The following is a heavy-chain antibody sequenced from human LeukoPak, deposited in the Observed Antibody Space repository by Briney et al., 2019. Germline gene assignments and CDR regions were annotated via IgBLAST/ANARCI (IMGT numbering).Heavy chain of an antibody. J-gene: IGHJ4*02. D-gene: IGHD2-15*01. V-gene: IGHV3-66*01. CDR3: ARICSGGSCYPAGLDY. Sequence: GGSLRLSCAASGFTFSNAWMSWVRQAPGKGLEWVSVIYSGGSTYYADSVKGRFTISRDNSKNTLYLQMNSLRAEDTAVYYCARICSGGSCYPAGLDYWGQGTLVTVSS. CDR2: IYSGGST. CDR1: GFTFSNAW.